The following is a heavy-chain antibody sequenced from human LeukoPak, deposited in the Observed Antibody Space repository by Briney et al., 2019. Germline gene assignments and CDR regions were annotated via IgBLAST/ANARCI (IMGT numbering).Heavy chain of an antibody. V-gene: IGHV5-51*01. D-gene: IGHD3-10*01. CDR3: ALGAVRGLHAFDI. CDR1: GYSFTSYW. CDR2: IFPADSDV. J-gene: IGHJ3*02. Sequence: GESLKISCKGSGYSFTSYWIGWVRQMPGKGLEWMGMIFPADSDVRKSPSFQGQVTISADKSVSTAYLQWSSLKASDTAMYYCALGAVRGLHAFDIWGQGTMVTVSS.